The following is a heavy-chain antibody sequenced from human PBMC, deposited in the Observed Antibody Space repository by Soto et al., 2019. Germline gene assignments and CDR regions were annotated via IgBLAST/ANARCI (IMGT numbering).Heavy chain of an antibody. V-gene: IGHV4-38-2*01. D-gene: IGHD6-13*01. CDR2: TYHSGST. CDR3: ARLAPIAAADGMDV. Sequence: KPSETLSLTCAVSGYSISSGYYWGWIRQSPGKGLEWIGSTYHSGSTYYNPSLKSRVIISVDTSKNQFPLKLSSVTAADTAVYYCARLAPIAAADGMDVWGQGTTVTVSS. J-gene: IGHJ6*02. CDR1: GYSISSGYY.